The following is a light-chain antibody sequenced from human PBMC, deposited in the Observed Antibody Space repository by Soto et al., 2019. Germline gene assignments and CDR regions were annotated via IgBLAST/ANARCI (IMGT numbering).Light chain of an antibody. CDR3: QQGSTWPGT. CDR2: GAS. J-gene: IGKJ3*01. V-gene: IGKV3-11*01. Sequence: DIVLTQSPATLSLSPGERATLSCGASQSANNYLAWYQQKPGQAPRLLIYGASNRATGIPARFSGSGSGTDFTLTISSLEPEDFAVYFCQQGSTWPGTFGPGTKVDIK. CDR1: QSANNY.